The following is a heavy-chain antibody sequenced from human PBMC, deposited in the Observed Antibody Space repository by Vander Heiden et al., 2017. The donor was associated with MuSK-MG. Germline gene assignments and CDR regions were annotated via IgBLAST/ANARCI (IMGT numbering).Heavy chain of an antibody. V-gene: IGHV3-23*01. Sequence: EVQLLESGGGLVQPGGSLRLSCEVSGFPFSSYAMSWVRQAPGKGLEWVSSISDSGASTYYADSVKGRFTVSRDNSKGTLYLQMKSLRAEDTALYSCATDVTTVITGRPAYWGQGTLVTVSS. CDR3: ATDVTTVITGRPAY. CDR2: ISDSGAST. J-gene: IGHJ4*02. D-gene: IGHD4-17*01. CDR1: GFPFSSYA.